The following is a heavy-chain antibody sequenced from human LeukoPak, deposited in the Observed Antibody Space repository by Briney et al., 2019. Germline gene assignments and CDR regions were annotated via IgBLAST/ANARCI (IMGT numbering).Heavy chain of an antibody. Sequence: GGSLRLSCVASAVTFNNYAVNWVRQAPGKGLEWVAIVSYDATNKYYADSVNGRFSVSRDDSKNTVYLQMDSLRPEDTALYFCARLMVRGLFYPPYAFDIWGQGTTVPVSS. J-gene: IGHJ3*02. D-gene: IGHD3-10*01. CDR3: ARLMVRGLFYPPYAFDI. CDR2: VSYDATNK. V-gene: IGHV3-30*04. CDR1: AVTFNNYA.